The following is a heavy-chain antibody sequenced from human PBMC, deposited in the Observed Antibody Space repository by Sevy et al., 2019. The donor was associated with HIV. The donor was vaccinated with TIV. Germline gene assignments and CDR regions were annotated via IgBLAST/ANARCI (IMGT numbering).Heavy chain of an antibody. CDR3: ARGGDFNDRSAKRDFDY. D-gene: IGHD3-22*01. J-gene: IGHJ4*02. Sequence: GGSLRLSCAASGFTFSNYGMHWVRQVPGKGLEWVAVIWNDGSNKNYADSVKGRFTISRDNSKNTLYLQMNSLRVEDTAVYFCARGGDFNDRSAKRDFDYWGQGTLVTVSS. CDR1: GFTFSNYG. V-gene: IGHV3-33*01. CDR2: IWNDGSNK.